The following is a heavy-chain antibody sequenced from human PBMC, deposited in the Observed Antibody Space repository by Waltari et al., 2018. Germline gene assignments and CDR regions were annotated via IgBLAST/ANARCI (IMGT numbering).Heavy chain of an antibody. CDR2: IRSKAYGGTT. Sequence: EVQLVESGGGLVQPGRSLRLSCTASGFTFGDYAMSWVRQAPGKGLEWVGFIRSKAYGGTTEYAAAVKGRFTISRDDSKSIAYLLMDSLKTEDTAVYYCTRDTHYYYYGMDVWGQGTTVTVSS. CDR3: TRDTHYYYYGMDV. J-gene: IGHJ6*02. V-gene: IGHV3-49*04. CDR1: GFTFGDYA.